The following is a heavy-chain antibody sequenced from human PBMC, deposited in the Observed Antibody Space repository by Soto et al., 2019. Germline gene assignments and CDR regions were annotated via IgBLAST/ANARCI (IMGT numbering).Heavy chain of an antibody. Sequence: SETLSLTCAVYGGSFSGYYWSWIRQPPGKGLEWIGEINHSGSTNYNPSLKSRVTISVDTSKNQFSLKLSSVTAADTAVYYCARAPHYYDSSGYFFRGADAFDIWGQGTMVTVSS. CDR2: INHSGST. CDR1: GGSFSGYY. V-gene: IGHV4-34*01. J-gene: IGHJ3*02. CDR3: ARAPHYYDSSGYFFRGADAFDI. D-gene: IGHD3-22*01.